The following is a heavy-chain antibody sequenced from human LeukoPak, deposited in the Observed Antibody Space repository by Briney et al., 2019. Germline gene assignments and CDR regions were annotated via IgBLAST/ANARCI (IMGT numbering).Heavy chain of an antibody. D-gene: IGHD2-2*01. CDR1: GYTFTGYY. Sequence: ASVKVSCKASGYTFTGYYMHWVRQAPGQGLEWMGWIIPNSGGTNYAQNFQGNVTMTTDTSISTAYMELSRLRSDDTAVYYCARGASWQTYYYYYMDVWGKGTTVTVSS. CDR3: ARGASWQTYYYYYMDV. J-gene: IGHJ6*03. CDR2: IIPNSGGT. V-gene: IGHV1-2*02.